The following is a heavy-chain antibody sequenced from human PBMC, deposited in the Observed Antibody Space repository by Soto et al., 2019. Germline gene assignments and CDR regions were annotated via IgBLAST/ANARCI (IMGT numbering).Heavy chain of an antibody. D-gene: IGHD3-22*01. V-gene: IGHV3-23*01. Sequence: GGSLRFSCAASGFTFSIYAMSWVRQTPGKGLEWVSTIGTVGGGTSYADFVGGRFTISRDNSRNTLYLQMYSLRAEDTAVYYCAKDAPGSGWLSDYWGLGTLVTVSS. CDR3: AKDAPGSGWLSDY. CDR1: GFTFSIYA. J-gene: IGHJ4*02. CDR2: IGTVGGGT.